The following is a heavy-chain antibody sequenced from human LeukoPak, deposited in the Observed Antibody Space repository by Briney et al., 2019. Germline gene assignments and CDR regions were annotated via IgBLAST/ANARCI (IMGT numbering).Heavy chain of an antibody. Sequence: GGSLRLSCAASGFTFSDYYMSWIRQAPGKGLEWVSYISSSGSTIYYADSVKGRFTISRDNSKSTLSLQMNSLRAEDTAIYYCATYRQVQVPFECWGQGTLVTVSS. D-gene: IGHD5-18*01. J-gene: IGHJ4*02. CDR1: GFTFSDYY. CDR3: ATYRQVQVPFEC. CDR2: ISSSGSTI. V-gene: IGHV3-11*01.